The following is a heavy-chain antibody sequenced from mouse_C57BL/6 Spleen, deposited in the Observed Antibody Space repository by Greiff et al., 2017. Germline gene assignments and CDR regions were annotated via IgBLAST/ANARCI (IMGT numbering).Heavy chain of an antibody. Sequence: EVQLQQSGPGLVKPSPSLSLTCSVTGYSITSGYYWNWIRQFPGNKLEWMGYISYDGSNNYNPSLKNRISITRDTSKNQFFLKLNSVTTEDTATYYCARERYYGSSPWFAYWGQGTLVTVSA. V-gene: IGHV3-6*01. CDR3: ARERYYGSSPWFAY. D-gene: IGHD1-1*01. CDR2: ISYDGSN. J-gene: IGHJ3*01. CDR1: GYSITSGYY.